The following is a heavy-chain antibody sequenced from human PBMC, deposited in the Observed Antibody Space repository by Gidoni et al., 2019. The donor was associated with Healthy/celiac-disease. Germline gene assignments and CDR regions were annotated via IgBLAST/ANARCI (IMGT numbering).Heavy chain of an antibody. CDR1: GGSFSGYY. CDR3: ARGSRYYGSGSPTYYFDY. J-gene: IGHJ4*02. Sequence: QVQLQQWGAGLLKPSETLSLPCAVYGGSFSGYYWSWIRQPPGKGLEWIGEINHSGSTNYNPSLKSRVTISVDTSKNQFSLKLSSVTAADTAVYYCARGSRYYGSGSPTYYFDYWGQGTLVTVSS. V-gene: IGHV4-34*01. D-gene: IGHD3-10*01. CDR2: INHSGST.